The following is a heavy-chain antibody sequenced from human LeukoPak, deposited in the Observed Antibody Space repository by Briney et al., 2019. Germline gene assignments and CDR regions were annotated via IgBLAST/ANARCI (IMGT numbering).Heavy chain of an antibody. V-gene: IGHV1-8*02. J-gene: IGHJ5*02. CDR1: GYTFTSYG. Sequence: ASVKVSCKASGYTFTSYGINWVRQATGQGLEWMGWMNPNSGNTGYAQKFQGRVTMTRNTSISTAYMELSSLRSEDTAVYYCAKRTMVRGAINWFDPWGQGTLVTVSS. CDR2: MNPNSGNT. D-gene: IGHD3-10*01. CDR3: AKRTMVRGAINWFDP.